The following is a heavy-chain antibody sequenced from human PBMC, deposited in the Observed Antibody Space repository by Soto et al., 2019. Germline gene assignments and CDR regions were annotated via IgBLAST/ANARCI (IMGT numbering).Heavy chain of an antibody. CDR3: ARPHYYDSSGYQNDAFDI. V-gene: IGHV1-69*02. CDR1: GGTFSSYT. J-gene: IGHJ3*02. D-gene: IGHD3-22*01. Sequence: QVQLVQSGAEVKKPGSSVKVSCKASGGTFSSYTISWVRQAPGQGLEWMGRIIPILGIANYAQKFQGRVTITAEKSTSTAYMELSSRRSEDTAVYYCARPHYYDSSGYQNDAFDIWGQGTMVTVSS. CDR2: IIPILGIA.